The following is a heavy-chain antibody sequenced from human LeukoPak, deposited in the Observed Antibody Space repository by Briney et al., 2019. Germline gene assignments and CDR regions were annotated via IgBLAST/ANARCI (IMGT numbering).Heavy chain of an antibody. CDR1: GFTFSSYS. Sequence: PGGSLRLSCAASGFTFSSYSMNWVRQAPGKGLEWVSSISSSSSYIYYADSVKGRFTISRDNAKNSLYLQMNSLRAEDTAVYYCARDKRLGYYDSSGADDAFDIWGQGTMVTVSS. CDR2: ISSSSSYI. J-gene: IGHJ3*02. V-gene: IGHV3-21*01. CDR3: ARDKRLGYYDSSGADDAFDI. D-gene: IGHD3-22*01.